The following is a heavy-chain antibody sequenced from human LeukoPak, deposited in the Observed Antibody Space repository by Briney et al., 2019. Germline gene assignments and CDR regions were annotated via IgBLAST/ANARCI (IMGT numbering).Heavy chain of an antibody. V-gene: IGHV3-21*01. Sequence: GGSLRLSCAASGFTFTSYTMNWVRQAPGKGLEWVSSISTSSGYIYYADSVKGRFTISRDNARNFLYLQVNSLRAEDTAVYYCARGLDYWGQGTLVTVSS. CDR2: ISTSSGYI. CDR3: ARGLDY. CDR1: GFTFTSYT. J-gene: IGHJ4*02.